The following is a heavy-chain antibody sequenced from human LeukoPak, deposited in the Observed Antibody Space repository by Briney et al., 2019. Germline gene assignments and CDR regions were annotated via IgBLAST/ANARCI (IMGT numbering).Heavy chain of an antibody. CDR1: GGTFSSYA. J-gene: IGHJ3*02. D-gene: IGHD2-15*01. V-gene: IGHV1-69*06. CDR3: ARGYCSGGSCYTDAFDI. CDR2: IIPIFGTA. Sequence: SVKVSCKASGGTFSSYAISWVRQAPGQGLEWMGGIIPIFGTANYAQKFQGRVTITADKSTSTAYMELSSLRSEDTAVYYCARGYCSGGSCYTDAFDIWGQGTMVTVSS.